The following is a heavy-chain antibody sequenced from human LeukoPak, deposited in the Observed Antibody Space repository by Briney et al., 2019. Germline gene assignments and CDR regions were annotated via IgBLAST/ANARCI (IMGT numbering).Heavy chain of an antibody. D-gene: IGHD6-19*01. CDR3: ARDRGYSSGYYIDY. V-gene: IGHV4-38-2*02. Sequence: KSSETLSPTCAVSGYSISSGYYWGWIRQPPGKGLEWIGSIYHSGSTYYNPSLKSRVTISVDTSKNQFSLKLSSVTAADTAVYYCARDRGYSSGYYIDYWGQGTLVTVSS. CDR2: IYHSGST. CDR1: GYSISSGYY. J-gene: IGHJ4*02.